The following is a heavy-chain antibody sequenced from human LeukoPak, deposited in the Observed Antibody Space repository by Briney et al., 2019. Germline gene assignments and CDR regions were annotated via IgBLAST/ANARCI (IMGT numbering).Heavy chain of an antibody. CDR1: GFTFSSYG. CDR3: ARGITSGPRRYDVRNFDY. D-gene: IGHD5-12*01. Sequence: GGSLRLSCAASGFTFSSYGMHWVRQAPGKGLEWVAVISYDGSNKYYADSVEGRFTISRDNAKNSLYLQMNSLRAEDTAVYYCARGITSGPRRYDVRNFDYWGQGTPVTVSS. CDR2: ISYDGSNK. J-gene: IGHJ4*02. V-gene: IGHV3-30*03.